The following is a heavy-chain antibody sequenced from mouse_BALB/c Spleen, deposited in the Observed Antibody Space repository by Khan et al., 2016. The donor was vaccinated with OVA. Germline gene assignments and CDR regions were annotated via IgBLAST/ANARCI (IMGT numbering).Heavy chain of an antibody. CDR2: INPYNGDT. V-gene: IGHV1-19*01. Sequence: VQLKQSGPELVKPGASMKMSCRASGSSFTGYTLNWVKQSHGKNLEWIGLINPYNGDTSCNQKFKGKATLTVDKSSRTAYMELLSLTSEDSAVYYCARSDGYYVHWYFDVWGAVTTVTVSS. D-gene: IGHD2-3*01. J-gene: IGHJ1*01. CDR1: GSSFTGYT. CDR3: ARSDGYYVHWYFDV.